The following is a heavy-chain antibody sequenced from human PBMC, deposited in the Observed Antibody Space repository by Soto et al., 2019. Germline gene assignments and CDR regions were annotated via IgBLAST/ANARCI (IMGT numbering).Heavy chain of an antibody. V-gene: IGHV4-59*01. CDR2: IYYSGST. Sequence: SETLSLTCTVYGGSISSYYWSWIRQPPGKGLEWIGYIYYSGSTNYNPSLKSRVTISVDTSKNQFSLKLSSVTAADTAVYYCARDYRSHYGSGSYYYDYWGQGTLVTVSS. D-gene: IGHD3-10*01. CDR1: GGSISSYY. CDR3: ARDYRSHYGSGSYYYDY. J-gene: IGHJ4*02.